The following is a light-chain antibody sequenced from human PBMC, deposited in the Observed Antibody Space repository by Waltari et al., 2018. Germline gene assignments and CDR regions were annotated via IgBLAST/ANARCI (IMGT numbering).Light chain of an antibody. CDR2: GAF. CDR3: QQYNNRPPIT. Sequence: EIVMTQSPVTLSVSPGERVTLSCRASQSVGSNLAWYQQKPGQAPRLLIYGAFMRPTGVPARFSGSGSGTEFTLTISTLQSEDFAVYYCQQYNNRPPITFGQGTRLEIK. CDR1: QSVGSN. V-gene: IGKV3-15*01. J-gene: IGKJ5*01.